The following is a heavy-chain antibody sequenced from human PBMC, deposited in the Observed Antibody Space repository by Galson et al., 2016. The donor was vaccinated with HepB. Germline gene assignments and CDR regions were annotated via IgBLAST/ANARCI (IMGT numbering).Heavy chain of an antibody. D-gene: IGHD1-1*01. CDR1: GFTLIELS. CDR2: FDPEHAET. Sequence: SVKVSCKVSGFTLIELSMHWVRQAPGKGLEWMGGFDPEHAETFYAQNFQGRVTMTEDTSTGTAYMELSSLRSADPAVYYCATGDTYWYNLYVPRIWGQGTLVTVSS. J-gene: IGHJ4*02. V-gene: IGHV1-24*01. CDR3: ATGDTYWYNLYVPRI.